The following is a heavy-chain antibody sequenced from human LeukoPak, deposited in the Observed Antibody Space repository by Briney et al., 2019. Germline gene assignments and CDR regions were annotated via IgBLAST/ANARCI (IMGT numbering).Heavy chain of an antibody. V-gene: IGHV4-59*01. CDR3: ARVSSSSSEYFDY. J-gene: IGHJ4*02. D-gene: IGHD6-6*01. CDR2: IYYSGST. CDR1: GGSISSYY. Sequence: SETLSLTCTVSGGSISSYYWSWIRQPPGRGLEWIGYIYYSGSTNYNPSLKSRVTISVDTSKNQFSLKLSSVTAADTAVYYCARVSSSSSEYFDYWGQGTLVTVSS.